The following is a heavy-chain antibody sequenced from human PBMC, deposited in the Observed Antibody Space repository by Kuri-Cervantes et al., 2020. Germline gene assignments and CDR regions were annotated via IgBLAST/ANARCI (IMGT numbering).Heavy chain of an antibody. CDR3: ARPYYYDSSDYDCYYYMDV. J-gene: IGHJ6*03. CDR2: ISSSSSYI. CDR1: DFTFGSYW. Sequence: GGSLRLSCAASDFTFGSYWMAWVRQAPGKGLEWVSSISSSSSYIYYADSVKGRFTISRDNAKNSLYLQMNSLRAEDTAVYYCARPYYYDSSDYDCYYYMDVWGKGTTVTVSS. D-gene: IGHD3-22*01. V-gene: IGHV3-21*03.